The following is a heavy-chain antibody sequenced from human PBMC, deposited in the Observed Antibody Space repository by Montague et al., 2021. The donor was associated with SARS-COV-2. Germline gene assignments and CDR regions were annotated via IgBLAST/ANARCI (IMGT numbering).Heavy chain of an antibody. D-gene: IGHD2-21*01. CDR3: ARRGGGEVFARFMYWYFDV. Sequence: SETLSLTCSVSGGSINNYYWCWVRQSPGKGLEWIEYIYYSGSVTTSYNPSLKSRVSISVDTSENQFSLKLTSVTAADTAVYYCARRGGGEVFARFMYWYFDVWGRGSLVTVSS. J-gene: IGHJ2*01. V-gene: IGHV4-59*13. CDR1: GGSINNYY. CDR2: IYYSGSVTT.